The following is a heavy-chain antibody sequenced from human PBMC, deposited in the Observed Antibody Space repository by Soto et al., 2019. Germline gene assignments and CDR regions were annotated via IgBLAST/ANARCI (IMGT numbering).Heavy chain of an antibody. V-gene: IGHV3-30-3*01. CDR1: GFTFSSYL. CDR2: MSFDGGYT. J-gene: IGHJ6*02. D-gene: IGHD1-26*01. Sequence: QVQLVASGGGVVQPGRSPRLSCAASGFTFSSYLMHWVRQAPGKGLEWVALMSFDGGYTFYADSVKGRFTISRDNSKNTLYLQMNSVTVDDTAVYYCAKEGGDTGSGSMDIWGQGTTVTVSS. CDR3: AKEGGDTGSGSMDI.